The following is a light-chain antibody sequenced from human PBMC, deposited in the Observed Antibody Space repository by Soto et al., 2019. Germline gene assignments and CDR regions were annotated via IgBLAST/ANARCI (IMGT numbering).Light chain of an antibody. CDR1: QSISSW. Sequence: DIQMTQSPSTLSASVGDRVTITCRASQSISSWLAWYQQKPGKAPKLLIYDASSLERGVPSRFSGSGAGTEFTLTISSLQPDDFATYYCQQYNSYWTFGQGTKVELK. V-gene: IGKV1-5*01. CDR3: QQYNSYWT. CDR2: DAS. J-gene: IGKJ1*01.